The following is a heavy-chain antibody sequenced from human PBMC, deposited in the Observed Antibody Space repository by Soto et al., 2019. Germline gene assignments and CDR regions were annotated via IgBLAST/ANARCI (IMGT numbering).Heavy chain of an antibody. V-gene: IGHV1-2*04. Sequence: GSVKVSCKASGYTFTGYYMHWVRQAPGQGLEWMGWINPNSGGTNYAQKFQGWVTMTRDTSISTAYMELSRLRSDDTAVYYCARGLLLEPLGGYGMDVWGQGTTVTVSS. CDR1: GYTFTGYY. J-gene: IGHJ6*02. D-gene: IGHD1-1*01. CDR2: INPNSGGT. CDR3: ARGLLLEPLGGYGMDV.